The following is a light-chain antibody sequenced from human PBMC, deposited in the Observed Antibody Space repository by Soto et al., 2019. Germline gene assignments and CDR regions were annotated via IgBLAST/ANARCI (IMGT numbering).Light chain of an antibody. CDR3: QQYDNVPTLT. V-gene: IGKV1-33*01. CDR2: TAS. J-gene: IGKJ4*01. CDR1: QDIGDH. Sequence: DIQMTQSPSSLSASVGDRVTITCQASQDIGDHLNWYQQKPGKVPNLLIYTASILETGVPSRFSGSGSGTYFTFTISSRQPEDIATSYCQQYDNVPTLTFGGGTKVEIK.